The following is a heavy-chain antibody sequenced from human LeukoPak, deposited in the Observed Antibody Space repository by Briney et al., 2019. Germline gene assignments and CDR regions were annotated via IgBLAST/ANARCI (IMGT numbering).Heavy chain of an antibody. V-gene: IGHV4-38-2*02. CDR1: GYSISSGYY. CDR3: ARVYYSTSYDYWYFDL. Sequence: SETLSLTCTVSGYSISSGYYWGWIRQPPGKGLEWIGSIYHSGSTYYNPSLKSRVTISVDTSKNQFSLKLSSVTAADTAVYYCARVYYSTSYDYWYFDLWGRGTLVTVSS. CDR2: IYHSGST. D-gene: IGHD6-13*01. J-gene: IGHJ2*01.